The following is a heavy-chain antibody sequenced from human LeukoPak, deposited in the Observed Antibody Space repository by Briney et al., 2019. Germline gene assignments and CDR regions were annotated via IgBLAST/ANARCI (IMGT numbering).Heavy chain of an antibody. J-gene: IGHJ3*02. CDR1: GDSVSSNSAA. Sequence: SQTLSLTCATSGDSVSSNSAAWNWIRQSPSRGLEWLRRTYYRSKWYNDYAVSVKSRITINPDTSKNQFSLQLNSVTPEDTAVYYCARDRAGVYSYGSGSYYKRADAFDIWGQGTMVTVSS. CDR2: TYYRSKWYN. CDR3: ARDRAGVYSYGSGSYYKRADAFDI. V-gene: IGHV6-1*01. D-gene: IGHD3-10*01.